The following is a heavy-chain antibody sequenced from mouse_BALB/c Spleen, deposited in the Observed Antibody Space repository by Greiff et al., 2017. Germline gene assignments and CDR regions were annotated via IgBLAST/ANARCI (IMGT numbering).Heavy chain of an antibody. CDR2: IRNKANGYTT. D-gene: IGHD2-14*01. V-gene: IGHV7-3*02. CDR3: ARDRYDEEAWLAY. CDR1: GFTFTDYY. J-gene: IGHJ3*01. Sequence: EVHLVESGAGLVQPGGSLRLSCATSGFTFTDYYMSWVRQPPGKALEWLGFIRNKANGYTTEYSASVKGRFTISRDNPQSILYLQMNTLRAEDSATSYCARDRYDEEAWLAYWGQGTLVTVSA.